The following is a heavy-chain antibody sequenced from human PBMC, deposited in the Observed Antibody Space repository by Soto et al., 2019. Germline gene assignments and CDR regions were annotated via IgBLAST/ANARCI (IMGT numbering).Heavy chain of an antibody. CDR3: ARSVFP. J-gene: IGHJ5*02. Sequence: SETLSLTCTVSGGSISSYYWSWIPQPPGKGLEWIGDIYYSVSTYYNPSLKSRVTISVDTSENQFSLKLSSVTAADTAVYYCARSVFPWGQGTLVTVSS. CDR1: GGSISSYY. CDR2: IYYSVST. V-gene: IGHV4-59*12.